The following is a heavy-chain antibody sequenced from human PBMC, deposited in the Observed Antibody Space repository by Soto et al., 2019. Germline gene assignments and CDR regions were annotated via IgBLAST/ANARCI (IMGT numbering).Heavy chain of an antibody. V-gene: IGHV3-73*01. J-gene: IGHJ4*02. D-gene: IGHD6-13*01. CDR3: SAAAGDY. Sequence: GESLKISCAASGFTFSGSAMHWVRQASGKGLEWVGRIRSKANSYATAYAASVKGRFTISRDDSKNTAYLQMNSLKTEDTAVYYCSAAAGDYWGQGTLVTVSS. CDR1: GFTFSGSA. CDR2: IRSKANSYAT.